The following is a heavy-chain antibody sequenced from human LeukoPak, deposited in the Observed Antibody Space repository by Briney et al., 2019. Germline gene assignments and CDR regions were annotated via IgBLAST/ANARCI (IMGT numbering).Heavy chain of an antibody. Sequence: GGSLRLSCAASGFTFSSYSMNWVRQAPGKGLEWVSSISSSSSYIYYADSVKGRFTISRDNAKNSLYLQMNSLRAEDTAVYYCATYGADGVYYSDYWGQGTLVTVSS. CDR1: GFTFSSYS. J-gene: IGHJ4*02. V-gene: IGHV3-21*04. D-gene: IGHD4-17*01. CDR2: ISSSSSYI. CDR3: ATYGADGVYYSDY.